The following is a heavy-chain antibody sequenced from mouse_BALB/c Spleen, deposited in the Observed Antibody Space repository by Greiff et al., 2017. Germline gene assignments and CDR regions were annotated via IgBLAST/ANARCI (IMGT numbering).Heavy chain of an antibody. CDR2: ISYSGST. Sequence: EVKLQESGPSLVKPSQTLSLTCSVTGDSITSGYWNWIRKFPGNKLEYMGYISYSGSTYYNPSLKSRISITRDTSKNQYYLQLNSVTTEDTATYYCARSYYYGSSYEYFDVWGAGTTVTVSS. CDR1: GDSITSGY. CDR3: ARSYYYGSSYEYFDV. V-gene: IGHV3-8*02. D-gene: IGHD1-1*01. J-gene: IGHJ1*01.